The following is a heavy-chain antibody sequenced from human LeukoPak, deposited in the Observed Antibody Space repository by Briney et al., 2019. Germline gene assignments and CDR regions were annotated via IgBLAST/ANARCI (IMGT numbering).Heavy chain of an antibody. CDR1: GGSVSSHY. V-gene: IGHV4-59*02. CDR3: ARGPFRGTGDGALDI. J-gene: IGHJ3*02. Sequence: TSETLSLTCTVSGGSVSSHYWSWIWQPPGKGLEWMGYTYYSGSTHYNPSLTSRATISVDTSKNQFSLRLSSVTAADTAIYYCARGPFRGTGDGALDIWGQGTMVTVS. CDR2: TYYSGST. D-gene: IGHD1-26*01.